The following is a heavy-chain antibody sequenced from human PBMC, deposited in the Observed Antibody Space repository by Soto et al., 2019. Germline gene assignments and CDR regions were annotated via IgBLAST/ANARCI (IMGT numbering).Heavy chain of an antibody. CDR2: IYYSEST. CDR1: GGSISSYY. V-gene: IGHV4-59*08. CDR3: ARQAKYCSGGSCYCYYYYYYMDV. Sequence: SETLSLTCTVSGGSISSYYWSWIRQPPGKGLEWIGYIYYSESTNYNPSLKSRVTISVDTSKDQFSLKLSSVTAADTAVYYCARQAKYCSGGSCYCYYYYYYMDVWGKGTTVTVSS. D-gene: IGHD2-15*01. J-gene: IGHJ6*03.